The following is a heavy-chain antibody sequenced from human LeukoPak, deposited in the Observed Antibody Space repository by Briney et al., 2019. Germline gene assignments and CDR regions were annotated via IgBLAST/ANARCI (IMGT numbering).Heavy chain of an antibody. CDR3: ARERRGYSYLAY. CDR1: GGTFSSYA. CDR2: IIPILGIA. D-gene: IGHD5-18*01. V-gene: IGHV1-69*04. J-gene: IGHJ4*02. Sequence: SVKVSCKASGGTFSSYAISWVRQAPGQGLEWMGRIIPILGIANYAQKFQGRVTITADKSTSTAYMELSSLRSEDTAVYYCARERRGYSYLAYWGQGTLVTVSS.